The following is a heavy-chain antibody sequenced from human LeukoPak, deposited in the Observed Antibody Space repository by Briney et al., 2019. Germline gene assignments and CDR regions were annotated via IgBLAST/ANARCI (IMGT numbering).Heavy chain of an antibody. CDR3: ASIGQYYSIKGEDAFDI. CDR1: GYTFTGYY. V-gene: IGHV1-2*06. Sequence: ASVKVSCKASGYTFTGYYMHWVRQAPGQGLEWMGRINPNSGGTNYAQKFQGRVTMTRDTSISTAYMELSRLRSDDTAVYYCASIGQYYSIKGEDAFDIWGQGTVVTVSS. CDR2: INPNSGGT. D-gene: IGHD4-11*01. J-gene: IGHJ3*02.